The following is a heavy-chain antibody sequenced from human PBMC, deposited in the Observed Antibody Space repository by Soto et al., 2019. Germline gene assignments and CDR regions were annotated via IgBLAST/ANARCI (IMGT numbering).Heavy chain of an antibody. CDR2: IYYSGST. CDR3: ARQSGGLGRGYSYGGWFDP. V-gene: IGHV4-39*01. D-gene: IGHD5-18*01. J-gene: IGHJ5*02. CDR1: GGSISSSSYY. Sequence: SQTLSLTCTVSGGSISSSSYYWGLIRQPPGKGLEWIGSIYYSGSTYYNPSLKSRVTISVDTSKNQFSLKLSSVTAADTAVYYCARQSGGLGRGYSYGGWFDPWGQGTLVTVSS.